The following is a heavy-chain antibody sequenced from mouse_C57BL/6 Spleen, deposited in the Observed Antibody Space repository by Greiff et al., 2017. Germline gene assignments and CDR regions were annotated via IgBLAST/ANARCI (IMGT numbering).Heavy chain of an antibody. Sequence: QVHVKQPGAELVMPGASVKLSCKASGYTFTSYWMHWVKQRPGQGLEWIGEIDPSDSYTNYNQKFKGKSTLTVDKSSSTAYMQLSSLTSEDSAVYYCARGDNYSNYGFAYWGQGTLVTVSA. V-gene: IGHV1-69*01. J-gene: IGHJ3*01. CDR3: ARGDNYSNYGFAY. D-gene: IGHD2-5*01. CDR1: GYTFTSYW. CDR2: IDPSDSYT.